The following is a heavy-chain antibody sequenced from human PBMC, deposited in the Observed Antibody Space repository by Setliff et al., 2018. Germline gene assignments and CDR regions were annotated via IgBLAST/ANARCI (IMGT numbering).Heavy chain of an antibody. CDR1: GGTFSSYA. V-gene: IGHV1-69*13. CDR2: ISAYNGNT. Sequence: ASVKVSCKASGGTFSSYAISWVRQAPGQGLEWMGWISAYNGNTNYAQKLQCRVTITADESTSTAYMELSSLRSEDTAVYYCARDPSPRYDILTGYAPMGAFDIWGQGTMVTVSS. D-gene: IGHD3-9*01. J-gene: IGHJ3*02. CDR3: ARDPSPRYDILTGYAPMGAFDI.